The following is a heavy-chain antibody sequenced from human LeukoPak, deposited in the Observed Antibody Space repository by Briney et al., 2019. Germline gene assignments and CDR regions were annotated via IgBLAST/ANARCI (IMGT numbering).Heavy chain of an antibody. Sequence: PSETLSLTCTVSGGSISSYYWSWIRQPPGKGLEWIGYIYYSESTNYNPSLKSRVTISVDTSKNQFSLKLSSVTAADTAAYYCARDLGSSGYYYFDYWGQGTLVTVSS. CDR3: ARDLGSSGYYYFDY. D-gene: IGHD3-22*01. CDR2: IYYSEST. CDR1: GGSISSYY. V-gene: IGHV4-59*01. J-gene: IGHJ4*02.